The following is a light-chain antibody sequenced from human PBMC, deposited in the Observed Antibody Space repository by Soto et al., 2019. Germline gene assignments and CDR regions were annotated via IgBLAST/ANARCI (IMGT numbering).Light chain of an antibody. CDR2: EVT. Sequence: QSALTQPASVSGSPGQSITISCTGTSSDVGGYKYVSWYQQHPGKAPKLIISEVTNRPSGVSDRFSGSKSGNTASLTISGLQAEDEADYYCSSYATSSSVVFGGGTKLTVL. CDR3: SSYATSSSVV. V-gene: IGLV2-14*01. J-gene: IGLJ3*02. CDR1: SSDVGGYKY.